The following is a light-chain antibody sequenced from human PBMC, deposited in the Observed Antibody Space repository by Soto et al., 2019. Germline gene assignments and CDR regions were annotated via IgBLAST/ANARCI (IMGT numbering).Light chain of an antibody. V-gene: IGKV1-6*01. Sequence: AIQMTQSPSSLSASVGDRVTITCRASQGIRNALGWYQQKPGKAPKLLIYAASTLQSGVPSRFSGSGSGTDFTLTISSQQPEDFATYYCLQDYNYPRTFGQGTKLEIK. CDR1: QGIRNA. J-gene: IGKJ2*01. CDR3: LQDYNYPRT. CDR2: AAS.